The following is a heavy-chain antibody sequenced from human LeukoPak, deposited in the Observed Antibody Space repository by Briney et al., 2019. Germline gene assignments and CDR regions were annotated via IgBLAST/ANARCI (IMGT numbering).Heavy chain of an antibody. D-gene: IGHD3-9*01. CDR2: ISGSGGST. J-gene: IGHJ4*02. CDR1: GFTFSSYA. CDR3: AKGDSYYDLLTCFDF. V-gene: IGHV3-23*01. Sequence: GGSLRLSCAASGFTFSSYAMSWVRQAPGKGLEWVSAISGSGGSTYYADSVKGRFTISRDNSKNTLYLQMNSLRAEDTAVYYCAKGDSYYDLLTCFDFWGPGTLVTVSS.